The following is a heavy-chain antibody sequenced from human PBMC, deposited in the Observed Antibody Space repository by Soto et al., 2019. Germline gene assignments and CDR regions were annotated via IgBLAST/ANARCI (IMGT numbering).Heavy chain of an antibody. V-gene: IGHV1-18*01. CDR1: GYTFTSYG. J-gene: IGHJ5*02. CDR3: ASLGNMANWFDP. CDR2: ISAYNGNT. Sequence: ASVKVSCKASGYTFTSYGISWVRQAPGQGLEWMGWISAYNGNTNYAQKLQGRVTMTTDTSTSTAYMELRSLRSDGTAVYYCASLGNMANWFDPWGQGTLVTVSS. D-gene: IGHD7-27*01.